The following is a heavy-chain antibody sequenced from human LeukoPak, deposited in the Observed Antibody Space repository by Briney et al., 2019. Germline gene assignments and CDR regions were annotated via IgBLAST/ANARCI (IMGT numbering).Heavy chain of an antibody. Sequence: SETLSLTCGVNGGSFSNYFWTWIRQSPGKELERIGDIHNSGRVNYNPSLGSRVTISFDTSENRFSLKMTSVTAADTGVYYCAKGGLHLWWTNWFDPWGQGTSVTVSS. CDR2: IHNSGRV. J-gene: IGHJ5*02. CDR3: AKGGLHLWWTNWFDP. CDR1: GGSFSNYF. V-gene: IGHV4-34*01. D-gene: IGHD5-18*01.